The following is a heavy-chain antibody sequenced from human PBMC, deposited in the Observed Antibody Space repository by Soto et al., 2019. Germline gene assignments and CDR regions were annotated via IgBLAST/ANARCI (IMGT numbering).Heavy chain of an antibody. V-gene: IGHV1-18*01. D-gene: IGHD6-13*01. Sequence: QVQLVQSGAEVKKPGASVKVSCKASGYTFNSYGISWVRQAPGQGLEWMGWINAYNGNTKYAQKLQGRGTLTTDTATSTAYMEPRRLRADDPAVYYCARELGQQRVDYWGQGTRVTVSS. J-gene: IGHJ4*02. CDR3: ARELGQQRVDY. CDR1: GYTFNSYG. CDR2: INAYNGNT.